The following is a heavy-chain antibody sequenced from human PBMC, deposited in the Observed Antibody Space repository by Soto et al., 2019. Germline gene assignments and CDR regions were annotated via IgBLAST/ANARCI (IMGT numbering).Heavy chain of an antibody. Sequence: QVQLVESGGGVVQPGRSLRLSCAASGFTFSSYGMHWVRQAPGKGLEWVAVISYDGSNKYYADSVKGRFTISRDNSKNTLYLQMNSLRAEDTAVYYCAKDGYCSSTSCYSSLYYYYYGMDVWGQGTTVTVSS. J-gene: IGHJ6*02. D-gene: IGHD2-2*02. CDR1: GFTFSSYG. CDR3: AKDGYCSSTSCYSSLYYYYYGMDV. CDR2: ISYDGSNK. V-gene: IGHV3-30*18.